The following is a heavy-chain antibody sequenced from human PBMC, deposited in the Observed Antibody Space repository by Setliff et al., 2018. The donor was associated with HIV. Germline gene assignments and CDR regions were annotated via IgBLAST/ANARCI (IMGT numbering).Heavy chain of an antibody. CDR3: ARLVSSSSKFDS. V-gene: IGHV4-31*03. J-gene: IGHJ4*02. Sequence: PSETLSLTCTVSGGSISSGGFYWSWIRQHPGKGLEWIGYIYYSGSTYYNPSLKSRVTILVDTSKNQFSLKLSSVTAADTAVYYCARLVSSSSKFDSWGQGTLVTV. CDR1: GGSISSGGFY. D-gene: IGHD6-6*01. CDR2: IYYSGST.